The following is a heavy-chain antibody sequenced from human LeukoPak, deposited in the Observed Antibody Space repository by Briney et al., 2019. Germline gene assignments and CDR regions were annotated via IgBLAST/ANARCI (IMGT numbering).Heavy chain of an antibody. J-gene: IGHJ6*02. CDR3: ARSPTSGSYLGYYYYGMDA. V-gene: IGHV1-69*13. Sequence: SVKVSCKASGYTFTSYGISWVRQAPGQGLEWMGGIIPIFGTANYAQKFQGRVTITADESTSTAYMELSSLRSEDTAVYYCARSPTSGSYLGYYYYGMDAWGQGTTVTASS. D-gene: IGHD1-26*01. CDR1: GYTFTSYG. CDR2: IIPIFGTA.